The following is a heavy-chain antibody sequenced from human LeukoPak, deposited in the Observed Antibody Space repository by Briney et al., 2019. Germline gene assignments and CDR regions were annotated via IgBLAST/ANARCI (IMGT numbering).Heavy chain of an antibody. D-gene: IGHD3-10*01. CDR2: IYYSGST. V-gene: IGHV4-59*01. CDR1: GDSIRSYY. Sequence: PSETLSLTCTVSGDSIRSYYWSWIRQPPGKGLEWIGYIYYSGSTKYNPSLKSRVTISVGTSKNQFSLKLSSVTAADTAVYYCARDSGTAGEVKFDPWGQGILVTVSS. CDR3: ARDSGTAGEVKFDP. J-gene: IGHJ5*02.